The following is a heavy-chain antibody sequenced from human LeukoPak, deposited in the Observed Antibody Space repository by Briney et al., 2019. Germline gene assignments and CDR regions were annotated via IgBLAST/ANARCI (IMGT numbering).Heavy chain of an antibody. V-gene: IGHV3-23*01. Sequence: PGGPLRLSCAASGFTFRSYAMSWVLQAPGKGLECVSAISGSGGSTYYADSVKGRFTISRDNSKNTLYLQMNSLRAEDTAVYYCAKDSGSWNDGDNWFDPWGQGTLVTVSS. CDR3: AKDSGSWNDGDNWFDP. CDR1: GFTFRSYA. CDR2: ISGSGGST. J-gene: IGHJ5*02. D-gene: IGHD1-1*01.